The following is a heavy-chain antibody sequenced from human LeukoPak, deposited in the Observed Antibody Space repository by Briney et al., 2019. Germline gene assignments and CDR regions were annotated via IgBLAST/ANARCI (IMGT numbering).Heavy chain of an antibody. D-gene: IGHD3-22*01. J-gene: IGHJ5*02. Sequence: GGSLRLSCAVSGFTFSIYAMTWVRQAPGKGLEWVSDISGSGGSTYYADSVKGRFTISRDNSKNTLYLQMNSLRAEDTAVYYCANFYYDNSPWGQGTLVAVSS. CDR2: ISGSGGST. CDR1: GFTFSIYA. CDR3: ANFYYDNSP. V-gene: IGHV3-23*01.